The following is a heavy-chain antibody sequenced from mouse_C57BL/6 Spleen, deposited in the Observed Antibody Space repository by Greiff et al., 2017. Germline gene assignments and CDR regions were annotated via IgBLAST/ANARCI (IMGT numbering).Heavy chain of an antibody. V-gene: IGHV1-55*01. CDR3: ARAEMVRRYFDY. D-gene: IGHD2-3*01. Sequence: QVQLQQPGAELVKPGASVKMSCKASGYTFTSYWITWVKQRPGQGLEWIGDIYPGSGSTNYNEKFKSKATLTVDTSSSTAYIQLSSLTSEDSAVYYCARAEMVRRYFDYWGQGTTLTVSS. CDR2: IYPGSGST. CDR1: GYTFTSYW. J-gene: IGHJ2*01.